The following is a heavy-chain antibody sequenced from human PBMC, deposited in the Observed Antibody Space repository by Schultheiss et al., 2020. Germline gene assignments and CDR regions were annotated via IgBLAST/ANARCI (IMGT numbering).Heavy chain of an antibody. CDR2: IKQDGSEK. Sequence: GGSLRLSCAASGFSFSRYWMRWVRQAPGKGLEWVADIKQDGSEKYYMDSAKGRFTISRDNAKNSLYLQMNSLRVEDTAVYYCTRDSSYSYWGQGILVTVSS. CDR1: GFSFSRYW. V-gene: IGHV3-7*01. J-gene: IGHJ4*02. CDR3: TRDSSYSY. D-gene: IGHD3-22*01.